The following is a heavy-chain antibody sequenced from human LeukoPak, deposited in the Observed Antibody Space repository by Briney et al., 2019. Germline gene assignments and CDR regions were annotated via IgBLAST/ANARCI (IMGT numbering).Heavy chain of an antibody. J-gene: IGHJ4*02. Sequence: GGSLRLSRAASGFTLSSYAMSCVPQAPGKGLECVSAISGSGGSTYYSDSVRGRFTISRDNSKNTLSLQMNSVRAEDTAVYFCAKDPLTERSGGFDYWGKETMVTVSS. CDR2: ISGSGGST. CDR3: AKDPLTERSGGFDY. V-gene: IGHV3-23*01. D-gene: IGHD1-1*01. CDR1: GFTLSSYA.